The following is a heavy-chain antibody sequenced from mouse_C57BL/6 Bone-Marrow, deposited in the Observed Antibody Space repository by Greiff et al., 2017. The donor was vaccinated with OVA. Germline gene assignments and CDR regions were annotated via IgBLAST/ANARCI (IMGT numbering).Heavy chain of an antibody. CDR1: GYTFTSYW. D-gene: IGHD3-1*01. CDR3: ARGLWYFDV. V-gene: IGHV1-61*01. Sequence: QVQLQQPGAELVRPGSSVKLSCKASGYTFTSYWMDWVKQRPGQGLEWIGNIYPSDSETHYNQKFKDKATFTVDKSSSTAYMQLSSLTSEDSAVYYCARGLWYFDVWGTGTTVTVSS. J-gene: IGHJ1*03. CDR2: IYPSDSET.